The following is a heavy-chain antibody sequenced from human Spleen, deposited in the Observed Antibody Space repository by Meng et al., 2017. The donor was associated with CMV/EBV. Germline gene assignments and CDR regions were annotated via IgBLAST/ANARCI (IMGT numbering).Heavy chain of an antibody. CDR2: INHSGST. J-gene: IGHJ4*02. Sequence: SQTLSLTCAVYGGSFSGYYWSWIRQPPGKGLEWIGEINHSGSTNYNPSLKSRVTISVDTSKNQFSLKLSPVTAADTAVYYCARVGFWSGPDYWGQGTLVTVSS. V-gene: IGHV4-34*01. CDR3: ARVGFWSGPDY. CDR1: GGSFSGYY. D-gene: IGHD3-3*01.